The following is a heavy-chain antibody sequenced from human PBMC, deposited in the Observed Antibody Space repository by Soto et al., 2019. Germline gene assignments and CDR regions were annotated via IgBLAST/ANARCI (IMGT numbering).Heavy chain of an antibody. CDR3: AKGKMIVVVSLDY. J-gene: IGHJ4*02. CDR1: GFTFSSYA. Sequence: GGSLRLSCAASGFTFSSYAMSWVRQAPGKGLEWVSAISGSGGSTYYAGSVKGRFTISRDNSKNTLYLQMNSLRAEDTAVYYCAKGKMIVVVSLDYWGQGTLVTVSS. V-gene: IGHV3-23*01. CDR2: ISGSGGST. D-gene: IGHD3-22*01.